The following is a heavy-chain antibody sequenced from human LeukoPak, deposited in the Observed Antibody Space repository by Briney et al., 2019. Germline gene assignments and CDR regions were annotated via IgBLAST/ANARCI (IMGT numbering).Heavy chain of an antibody. V-gene: IGHV2-5*01. CDR3: AHRPKEVWGLLVWFDP. J-gene: IGHJ5*02. CDR2: IYWNDDK. D-gene: IGHD3-16*01. Sequence: SGPTLVKPTQTLTLTCTFSGFSLSTSGVGVGWIRQPPGKALEWLALIYWNDDKRYSPSLKSRLTITKDTSKNQVVLTMTNMDPVDAATYYCAHRPKEVWGLLVWFDPWGQGTRVTVSS. CDR1: GFSLSTSGVG.